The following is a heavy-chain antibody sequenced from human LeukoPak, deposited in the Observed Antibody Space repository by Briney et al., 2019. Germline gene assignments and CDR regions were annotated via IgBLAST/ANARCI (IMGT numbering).Heavy chain of an antibody. Sequence: PGRSLRLSCAASGFTFSSYAMHWVRQAPGKGLEWVAVISYDGSNKYYADSVKGRFTISRDNSKNTLYLQMNSLRAEDTAVYYCARAVTMIVVVITAPDYWGQGTLVTVSS. CDR3: ARAVTMIVVVITAPDY. CDR1: GFTFSSYA. V-gene: IGHV3-30*04. CDR2: ISYDGSNK. J-gene: IGHJ4*02. D-gene: IGHD3-22*01.